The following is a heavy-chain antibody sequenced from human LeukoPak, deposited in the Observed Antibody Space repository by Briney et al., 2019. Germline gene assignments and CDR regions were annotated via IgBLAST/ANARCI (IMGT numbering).Heavy chain of an antibody. Sequence: GGSLRLSCAASGYTFSSYGMSWVRQAPGKGLEWVSGISASSGSTYYADSVKGRFTISRDNSKNTLFLQMNRLRAEDTAVYYCAKVDRRSDLPYYFDYWGQGTLVTVSS. CDR3: AKVDRRSDLPYYFDY. CDR2: ISASSGST. CDR1: GYTFSSYG. V-gene: IGHV3-23*01. J-gene: IGHJ4*02.